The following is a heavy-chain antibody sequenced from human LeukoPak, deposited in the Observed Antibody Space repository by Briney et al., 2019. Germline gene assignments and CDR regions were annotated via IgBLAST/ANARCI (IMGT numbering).Heavy chain of an antibody. J-gene: IGHJ4*02. V-gene: IGHV1-2*06. CDR2: INPNSGGT. D-gene: IGHD3-3*01. CDR1: GYTFTGYY. Sequence: ASVKVSCKASGYTFTGYYMHWVRQAPGQGLEWMGRINPNSGGTNYAQKFQGRVTMTRDTSISTAYMELSSLRSEDTAVYYCARGDYDFWSGYWYFGSFDYWGQGTLVTVSS. CDR3: ARGDYDFWSGYWYFGSFDY.